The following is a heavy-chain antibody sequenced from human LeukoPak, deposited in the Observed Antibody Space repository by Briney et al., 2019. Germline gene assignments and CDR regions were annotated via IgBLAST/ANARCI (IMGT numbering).Heavy chain of an antibody. CDR1: GFTFSSYW. CDR2: IKQDGSEK. J-gene: IGHJ4*02. D-gene: IGHD2-2*02. V-gene: IGHV3-7*01. Sequence: GGSLRLSCAASGFTFSSYWMSWVRQAPGKGLEWVANIKQDGSEKYYVDSVKGRFTISRDNAKNSLCLQMNSLRAEDTAVYYCARVLPYCSSTSCYTNYFDYWGQGTLVTVSS. CDR3: ARVLPYCSSTSCYTNYFDY.